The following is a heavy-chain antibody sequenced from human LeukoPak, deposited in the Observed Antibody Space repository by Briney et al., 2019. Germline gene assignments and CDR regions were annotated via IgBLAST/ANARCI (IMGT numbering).Heavy chain of an antibody. D-gene: IGHD6-13*01. CDR3: TTGKIYCSSCSDDY. Sequence: ASVKVSCKVSGYTLTELSMHWVRQAPGKGLEWMGGFDPEDPKDGEAIYAQKFQGRVTMTEDTSTDTAYMELSSLRSEDTAVYYCTTGKIYCSSCSDDYWGQGTLVTVSS. V-gene: IGHV1-24*01. CDR2: FDPEDPKDGEA. CDR1: GYTLTELS. J-gene: IGHJ4*02.